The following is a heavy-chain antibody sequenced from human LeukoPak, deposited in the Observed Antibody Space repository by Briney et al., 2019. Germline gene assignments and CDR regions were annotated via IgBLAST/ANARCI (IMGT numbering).Heavy chain of an antibody. V-gene: IGHV4-59*01. CDR3: ARVNFGGWGTYSHFDY. Sequence: SEPLSLTCTVSGGSISTYYWSWIRQPPGKGLEWIGYIYYIGSTNNNPSLKSRVTISVDSSKNQFSLRLSSVTAADTAVYYCARVNFGGWGTYSHFDYWGQGTLVTVSS. D-gene: IGHD3-10*01. J-gene: IGHJ4*02. CDR1: GGSISTYY. CDR2: IYYIGST.